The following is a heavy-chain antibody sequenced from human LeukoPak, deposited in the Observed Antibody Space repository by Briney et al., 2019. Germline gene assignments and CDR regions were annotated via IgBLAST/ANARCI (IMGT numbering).Heavy chain of an antibody. CDR2: INNDGSST. CDR1: X. J-gene: IGHJ6*02. CDR3: ATDFSYGMDV. V-gene: IGHV3-74*01. D-gene: IGHD3-3*01. Sequence: XMXWVRXXXXXXXVWVSRINNDGSSTNYADSVKGRFTISRDNAKNTLYLQMNSLRVEDTAVYYCATDFSYGMDVWGQGTTVTVSS.